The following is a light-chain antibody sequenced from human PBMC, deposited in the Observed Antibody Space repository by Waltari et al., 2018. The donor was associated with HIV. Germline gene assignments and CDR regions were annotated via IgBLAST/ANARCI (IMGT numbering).Light chain of an antibody. CDR1: PESSCY. Sequence: VLWMTQPQSSLSASTGARVTISRRLSPESSCYLAWYQQKPGKAPELLIYASSTVQSGFPSRSGRRGAGTDYTRTISCLQSEDFATDSGQQYYSFPPFGPGTTVEI. J-gene: IGKJ1*01. CDR3: QQYYSFPP. V-gene: IGKV1D-8*01. CDR2: ASS.